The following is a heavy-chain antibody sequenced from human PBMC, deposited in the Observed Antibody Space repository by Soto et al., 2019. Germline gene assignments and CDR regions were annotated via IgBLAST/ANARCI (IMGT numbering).Heavy chain of an antibody. CDR3: ARVPGLLWFGELLGGMDV. CDR2: IYYSGST. D-gene: IGHD3-10*01. CDR1: GGSISSGGYY. Sequence: QVQLQESGPGLVKPSQTLSLTCTVSGGSISSGGYYWSWIRQHPGKGLEWIGYIYYSGSTYYNPSLKRRVTISVDTSKNQFSRKLSSVTAADTAVYYCARVPGLLWFGELLGGMDVWGQGTTVTVSS. J-gene: IGHJ6*02. V-gene: IGHV4-31*03.